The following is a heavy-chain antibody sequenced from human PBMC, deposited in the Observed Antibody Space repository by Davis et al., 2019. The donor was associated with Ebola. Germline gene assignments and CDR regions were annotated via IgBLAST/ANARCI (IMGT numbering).Heavy chain of an antibody. CDR1: GGSISSYY. CDR3: ARGPTTSGLDY. CDR2: IYYSGST. V-gene: IGHV4-59*12. D-gene: IGHD1-7*01. J-gene: IGHJ4*02. Sequence: MPSETLSLTCTVSGGSISSYYWSWIRQPPGKGLEWIGYIYYSGSTNYNPSLKSRVTISVDTSKNQFSLKLSSVTAADTAVYYCARGPTTSGLDYWGQGTLVTVSS.